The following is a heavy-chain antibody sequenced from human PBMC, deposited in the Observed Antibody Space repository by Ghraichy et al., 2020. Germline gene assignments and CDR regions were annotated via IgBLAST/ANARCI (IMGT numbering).Heavy chain of an antibody. CDR1: GFTFSSYG. CDR2: ISYDGSNK. J-gene: IGHJ4*02. V-gene: IGHV3-30*18. CDR3: AKDDRGYCSGGSCFPDY. Sequence: GESLNISCAASGFTFSSYGMHWVRQAPGKGLEWVAVISYDGSNKYYADSVKGRFTISRDNSKNTLYLQMNSLRAEDTAVYYCAKDDRGYCSGGSCFPDYWGQGTLVTVSS. D-gene: IGHD2-15*01.